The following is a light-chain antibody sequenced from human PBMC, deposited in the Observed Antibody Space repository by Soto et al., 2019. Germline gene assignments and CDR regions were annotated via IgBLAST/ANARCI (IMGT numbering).Light chain of an antibody. Sequence: DIQMTQSPSTLSASVGYRVTITCRASQDISSYLAWYQQKPGKAPTLLIYAASTLQSGVPSRFSGSGFGTDFTLTISSLQADDYATFYCQQYHTDWTFGQGTKVDIK. J-gene: IGKJ1*01. CDR2: AAS. CDR1: QDISSY. CDR3: QQYHTDWT. V-gene: IGKV1-5*01.